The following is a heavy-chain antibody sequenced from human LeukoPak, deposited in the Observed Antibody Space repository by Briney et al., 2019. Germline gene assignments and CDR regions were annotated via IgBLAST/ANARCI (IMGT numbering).Heavy chain of an antibody. Sequence: SETLSLTCAVYGGSFSGYYWSWIRQPPGKGLEWIGEINHSGSTNYNPSLKSRVTISVDTSKNQFSLKLSSVTAADTAVYYCAREGYCSGGSCFDYWGQGTLVTVPS. J-gene: IGHJ4*02. CDR2: INHSGST. D-gene: IGHD2-15*01. V-gene: IGHV4-34*01. CDR3: AREGYCSGGSCFDY. CDR1: GGSFSGYY.